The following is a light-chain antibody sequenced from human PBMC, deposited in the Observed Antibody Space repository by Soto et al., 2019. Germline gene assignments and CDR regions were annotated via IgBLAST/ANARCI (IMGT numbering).Light chain of an antibody. J-gene: IGKJ1*01. CDR1: QSVSSN. Sequence: EIVMTQSPATLSVSPGERATLSCRASQSVSSNLAWYRQKPGQAPRLLIYGASTRATGIPARFSGSGSGTEFTRTISSLQSEDCAVYYCQQYNNWPPWTFGQGTKVEIK. CDR2: GAS. V-gene: IGKV3-15*01. CDR3: QQYNNWPPWT.